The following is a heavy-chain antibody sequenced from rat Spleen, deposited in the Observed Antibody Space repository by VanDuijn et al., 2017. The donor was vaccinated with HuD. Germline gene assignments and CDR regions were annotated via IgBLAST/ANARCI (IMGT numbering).Heavy chain of an antibody. V-gene: IGHV3-1*01. CDR2: ISYRGST. CDR3: ARKYTTEGFDY. Sequence: EVQLQESGPGLVKPSQSLSLTCSVTGYSITSNYWGWIRKFPGNKVEWMGYISYRGSTSYNPSLKSRISITRDTSKNQFFLQLNSVTTEDTVTYYCARKYTTEGFDYWGQGVMVTVSS. CDR1: GYSITSNY. D-gene: IGHD1-6*01. J-gene: IGHJ2*01.